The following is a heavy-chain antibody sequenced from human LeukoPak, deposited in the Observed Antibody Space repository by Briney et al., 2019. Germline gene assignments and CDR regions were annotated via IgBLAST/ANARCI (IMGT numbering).Heavy chain of an antibody. CDR1: GGSISSHF. V-gene: IGHV4-59*11. D-gene: IGHD6-19*01. Sequence: PSETLSLTCTVSGGSISSHFWSWIRQSPGKRLEWIGNIYNSGTTNYNPSLNSRVTISADTSRNQLSLQLTSVTAADTAVYYCAKATQWLAFDYWGQGTLVTVSS. CDR3: AKATQWLAFDY. CDR2: IYNSGTT. J-gene: IGHJ4*02.